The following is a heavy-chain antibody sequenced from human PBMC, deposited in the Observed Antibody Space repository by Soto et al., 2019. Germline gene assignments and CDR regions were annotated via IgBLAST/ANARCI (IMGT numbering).Heavy chain of an antibody. CDR2: ISAYNGNT. CDR1: GYSFTNFH. V-gene: IGHV1-18*01. J-gene: IGHJ6*03. Sequence: GASVKGSCKASGYSFTNFHIHWVRQAPGQGPEWMGWISAYNGNTNYAQKLQGRVTMTTDTSTSTAYMGLRSLRSDDTAVYYCASNYYDFWSGSDYYYYMDVWGKGTTVTVSS. CDR3: ASNYYDFWSGSDYYYYMDV. D-gene: IGHD3-3*01.